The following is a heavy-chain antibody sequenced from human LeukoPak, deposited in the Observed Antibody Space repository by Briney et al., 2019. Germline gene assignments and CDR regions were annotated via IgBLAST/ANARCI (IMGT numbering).Heavy chain of an antibody. D-gene: IGHD2-2*01. Sequence: GGSLRLSCAASGFTFSSYAMHWVRQDPGKGLEWVAVISYDGSNKYYADSVKGRFTISRDNSKNTLYLQMNSLRAEDTAVYYCSRGYCTGTSCYQRNWFDPWGQGSQVTVSS. CDR1: GFTFSSYA. V-gene: IGHV3-30-3*01. CDR3: SRGYCTGTSCYQRNWFDP. J-gene: IGHJ5*02. CDR2: ISYDGSNK.